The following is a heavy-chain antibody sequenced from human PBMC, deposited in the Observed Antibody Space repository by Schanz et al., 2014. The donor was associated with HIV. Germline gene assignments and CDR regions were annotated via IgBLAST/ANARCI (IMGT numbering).Heavy chain of an antibody. J-gene: IGHJ3*02. CDR1: GGTFRSFA. CDR2: INPNSGGT. Sequence: QVQLVQSGTEVKKPGSSVKVSCKPSGGTFRSFAISWVRQAPGQGLEWMGWINPNSGGTNYAQKFQGRVTMTRDTSISTAYMELSRLRSDDTAVYYCARGIVGATPAFDIWGQGTMVTVSS. V-gene: IGHV1-2*02. CDR3: ARGIVGATPAFDI. D-gene: IGHD1-26*01.